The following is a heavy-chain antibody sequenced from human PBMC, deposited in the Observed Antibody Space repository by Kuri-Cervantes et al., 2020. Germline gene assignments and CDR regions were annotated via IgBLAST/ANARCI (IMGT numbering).Heavy chain of an antibody. V-gene: IGHV3-30*03. Sequence: GESLKISCAASGFTFSSYGMHWVRQAPGKGLEWVAVISYDGSKKYYADSAKGRFTISRDNSKNTLYQEMNSLRAEDAAVYYCATSNKRFLGGMDVWGQGTTVTVSS. CDR1: GFTFSSYG. CDR2: ISYDGSKK. J-gene: IGHJ6*02. CDR3: ATSNKRFLGGMDV. D-gene: IGHD3-3*01.